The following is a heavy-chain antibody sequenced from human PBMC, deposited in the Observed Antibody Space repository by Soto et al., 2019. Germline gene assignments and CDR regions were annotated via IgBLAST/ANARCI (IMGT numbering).Heavy chain of an antibody. J-gene: IGHJ4*02. CDR1: GGSISSSNW. V-gene: IGHV4-4*02. D-gene: IGHD6-19*01. CDR2: IYHVGST. Sequence: SSETLSLTCAVSGGSISSSNWWSWVRQPPGKGLEWIGEIYHVGSTNYNPSLKSRVTISVDKSKNQFSLKLSSVTAADTAVYYCASLAVAGEIDYWGQGTLVTVS. CDR3: ASLAVAGEIDY.